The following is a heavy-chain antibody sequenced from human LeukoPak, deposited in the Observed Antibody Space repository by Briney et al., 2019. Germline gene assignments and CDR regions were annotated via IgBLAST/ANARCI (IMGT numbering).Heavy chain of an antibody. D-gene: IGHD4-17*01. J-gene: IGHJ4*02. CDR1: GYSISSGYY. CDR2: IYHSGST. V-gene: IGHV4-38-2*02. Sequence: SETLSLTCTVSGYSISSGYYWGWIRQPPGKGLEWIGSIYHSGSTYYNASLKSRVTVSVDTSKNQFSLKLSSVTAADTAMYYCARDRATTVTMGHFDYWGQGTLVTVSS. CDR3: ARDRATTVTMGHFDY.